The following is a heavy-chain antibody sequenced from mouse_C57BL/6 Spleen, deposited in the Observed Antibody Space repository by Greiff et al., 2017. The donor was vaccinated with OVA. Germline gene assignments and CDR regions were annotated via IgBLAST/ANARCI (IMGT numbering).Heavy chain of an antibody. CDR1: GYSFTSYY. Sequence: VMLVESGPELVKPGASVKISCKASGYSFTSYYIHWVKQRPGQGLEWIGWIYPGSGNTKYNEKFKGKATLTADTSSSTAYMQLSSLTSEDSAVYYCAKLDEGFAYWGQGTLVTVSA. CDR2: IYPGSGNT. CDR3: AKLDEGFAY. V-gene: IGHV1-66*01. J-gene: IGHJ3*01.